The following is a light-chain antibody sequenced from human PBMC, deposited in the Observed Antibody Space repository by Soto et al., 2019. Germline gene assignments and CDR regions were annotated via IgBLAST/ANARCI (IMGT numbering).Light chain of an antibody. CDR2: DAS. CDR1: QGIGND. CDR3: LQLNSYPLT. Sequence: DIQMTQSPSSLSASVGDRVTITCRASQGIGNDLGWFQQKPGKAPKRLIYDASSLQSGVPSRFSGSGSGTEFTLIISSLQPEDFATYYCLQLNSYPLTFGGGTKVEIK. V-gene: IGKV1-17*01. J-gene: IGKJ4*01.